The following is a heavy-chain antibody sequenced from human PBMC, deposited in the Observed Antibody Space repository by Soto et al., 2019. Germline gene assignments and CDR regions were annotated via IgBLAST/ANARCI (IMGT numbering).Heavy chain of an antibody. Sequence: ASVKVSCKASGYTFTGYYMHWVRQAPGQGLEWMGWINPNSGGTNYAQKFQGWVTMTRDTSISTAYMELSRLRSDDTAVYYCARAKDGSGGLDFDYWGQGTLVTVSS. D-gene: IGHD5-12*01. V-gene: IGHV1-2*04. CDR2: INPNSGGT. CDR1: GYTFTGYY. J-gene: IGHJ4*02. CDR3: ARAKDGSGGLDFDY.